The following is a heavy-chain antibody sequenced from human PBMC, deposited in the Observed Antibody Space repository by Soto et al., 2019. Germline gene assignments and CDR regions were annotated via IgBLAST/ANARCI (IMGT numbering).Heavy chain of an antibody. Sequence: GESLKISCKASGYSFTSYWISWVRQMPGKGLAWMGRIDPSDSYTNYSPSFPGHVTISADKSISTAYLPWSSLKASDTAMHYCARPITNSYRISGGMDVWGQGTLVAVSS. CDR2: IDPSDSYT. V-gene: IGHV5-10-1*01. J-gene: IGHJ4*01. CDR1: GYSFTSYW. D-gene: IGHD2-8*01. CDR3: ARPITNSYRISGGMDV.